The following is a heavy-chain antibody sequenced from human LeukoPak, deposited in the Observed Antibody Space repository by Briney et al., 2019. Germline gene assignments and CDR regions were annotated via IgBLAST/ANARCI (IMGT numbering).Heavy chain of an antibody. D-gene: IGHD4-11*01. Sequence: PSETLSLTCAVSGYSISSGYDWGWIRQPPGKGLEWIGSIYHSGSTYYNPSLKSRVTISVDTSKNQFSLKLSSVTAADTAVYYCARRDDYSSLGFDYWGQGTLVTVSS. CDR2: IYHSGST. J-gene: IGHJ4*02. CDR1: GYSISSGYD. V-gene: IGHV4-38-2*01. CDR3: ARRDDYSSLGFDY.